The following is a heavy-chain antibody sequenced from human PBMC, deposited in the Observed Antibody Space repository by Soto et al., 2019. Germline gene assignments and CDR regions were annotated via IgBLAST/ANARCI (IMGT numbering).Heavy chain of an antibody. V-gene: IGHV3-30-3*01. Sequence: QVQLVESGGGVVQPGRSLRLSCAASGFTFSSYAMHWVRQAPGKGLEWVAVISYDGSNKYYADSVKGRFTISRDNSKNTLYLQMNSLRAEDTAVYYCARGPSSLTLFDYWGQGALGTVSS. CDR2: ISYDGSNK. D-gene: IGHD2-2*01. J-gene: IGHJ4*02. CDR1: GFTFSSYA. CDR3: ARGPSSLTLFDY.